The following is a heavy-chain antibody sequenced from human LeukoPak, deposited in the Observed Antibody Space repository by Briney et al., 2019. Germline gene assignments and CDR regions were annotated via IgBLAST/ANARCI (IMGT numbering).Heavy chain of an antibody. J-gene: IGHJ5*02. Sequence: SETLSLTCAVYGESFRDYYWNGIRQPPGKGLEWIAEISHSGSTNYIPSLKSRVTMSVDTSRNQFSLKLSSVTSADTDGHYCVRGRLNYGSGRWDWFDRWGQGTLVTVSS. D-gene: IGHD3-10*01. CDR2: ISHSGST. V-gene: IGHV4-34*01. CDR1: GESFRDYY. CDR3: VRGRLNYGSGRWDWFDR.